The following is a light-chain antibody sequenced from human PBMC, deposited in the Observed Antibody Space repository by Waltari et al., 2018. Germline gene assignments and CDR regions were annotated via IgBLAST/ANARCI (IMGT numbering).Light chain of an antibody. CDR2: EVT. V-gene: IGLV2-11*01. Sequence: QSALTQPRSVSGSPGQSVTISCTGTSSDVGGYDYVSWYQHHPGKAPKLMICEVTKRTSGVPDRFSGSKSGNTASLTISGLQAEDEADYYCCSYAGSYTHVVFGGGTKLTVL. CDR1: SSDVGGYDY. J-gene: IGLJ2*01. CDR3: CSYAGSYTHVV.